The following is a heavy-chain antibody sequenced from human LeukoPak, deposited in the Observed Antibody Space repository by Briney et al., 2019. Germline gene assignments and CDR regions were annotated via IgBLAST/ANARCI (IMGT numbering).Heavy chain of an antibody. CDR3: ARDARSAYGVVITDGLDY. J-gene: IGHJ4*02. D-gene: IGHD3-22*01. Sequence: GGSLRLSCAASGFTFSSYSMNWVRQAPGKGLEWVSSISSSSSYIYYADSVKGRFTISRDNAKNSLYLQMNSLRAEDTAVYYCARDARSAYGVVITDGLDYWGQGTLVTVSS. CDR1: GFTFSSYS. V-gene: IGHV3-21*01. CDR2: ISSSSSYI.